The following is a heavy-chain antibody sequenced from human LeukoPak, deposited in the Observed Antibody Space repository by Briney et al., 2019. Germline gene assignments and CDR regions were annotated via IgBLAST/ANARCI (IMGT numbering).Heavy chain of an antibody. D-gene: IGHD5-18*01. CDR1: GFSLSTSGVG. V-gene: IGHV2-5*01. Sequence: SGPTLVKPTQTLTLTCTFSGFSLSTSGVGVGWIRQPPGKALEWLALIYWNDDKRYSPSLKSRLTITKDTSKNQVVLTMTNMDPVDTATYYCAHRHQKGRYSYGPEWLYYMDVWGKGTTVTVSS. CDR2: IYWNDDK. J-gene: IGHJ6*03. CDR3: AHRHQKGRYSYGPEWLYYMDV.